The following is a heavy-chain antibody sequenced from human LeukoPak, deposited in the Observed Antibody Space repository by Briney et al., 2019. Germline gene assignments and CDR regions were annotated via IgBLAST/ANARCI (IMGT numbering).Heavy chain of an antibody. CDR2: ISGSGGST. J-gene: IGHJ4*02. V-gene: IGHV3-23*01. Sequence: GGSLRLSCAASGFTFSSYAMSWVRQAPGKWLECVSAISGSGGSTKYADSVKGRFTISRDNSKNTLYLQLNSLRAEDTAVYYCTKVMDRDIVATIRLGSQYYFDYWGQGTLVTVSS. CDR1: GFTFSSYA. D-gene: IGHD5-12*01. CDR3: TKVMDRDIVATIRLGSQYYFDY.